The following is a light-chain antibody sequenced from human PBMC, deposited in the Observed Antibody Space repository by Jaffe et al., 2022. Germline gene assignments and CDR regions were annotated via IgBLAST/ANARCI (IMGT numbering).Light chain of an antibody. V-gene: IGKV4-1*01. CDR2: WAS. Sequence: DIVMTQSPDSLAVSLGERATINCKSSQTLYSSNNKNYLAWYQQKPGQPPKLLIYWASTRESGVPDRFSGSGSGTDFSLTISSLQAEDVAVYYCQQYYSTPPLTFGGGTKVEIK. CDR1: QTLYSSNNKNY. CDR3: QQYYSTPPLT. J-gene: IGKJ4*01.